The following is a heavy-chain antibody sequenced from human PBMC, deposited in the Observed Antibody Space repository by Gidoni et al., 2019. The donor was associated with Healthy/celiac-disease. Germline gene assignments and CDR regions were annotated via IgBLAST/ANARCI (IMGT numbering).Heavy chain of an antibody. J-gene: IGHJ6*02. Sequence: EVQLVESGGGLVKPGGSLRLSCAASGFPFSNAWMRWVRQAPGKGLEWVGRIKSKTDGGKTDYAAPVKGRFTISRDDSKNTLYLQMNSLKTEDTAVYYCTTDLREFLEWLPKNYYYGMDVWGQGTTVTVSS. V-gene: IGHV3-15*01. CDR3: TTDLREFLEWLPKNYYYGMDV. CDR1: GFPFSNAW. CDR2: IKSKTDGGKT. D-gene: IGHD3-3*01.